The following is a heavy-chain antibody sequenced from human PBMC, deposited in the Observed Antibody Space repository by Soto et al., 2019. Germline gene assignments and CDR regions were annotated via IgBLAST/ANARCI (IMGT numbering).Heavy chain of an antibody. V-gene: IGHV4-31*03. CDR2: IYYSGST. CDR3: ARDIRLRLGDADDKLLSYYYYGMDV. CDR1: GGSISSGGYY. D-gene: IGHD1-26*01. J-gene: IGHJ6*02. Sequence: SETLSLTCTVSGGSISSGGYYWSWIRQHPGKGLEWIGYIYYSGSTYYNPSLKSRVTISVDTSKNQFSLKLSSVTAADTAVYYCARDIRLRLGDADDKLLSYYYYGMDVWGQGTTVTVSS.